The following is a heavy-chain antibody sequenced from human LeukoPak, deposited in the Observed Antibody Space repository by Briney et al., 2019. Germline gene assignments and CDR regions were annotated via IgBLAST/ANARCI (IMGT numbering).Heavy chain of an antibody. J-gene: IGHJ6*02. CDR1: GVSMSTYY. CDR2: IYYSGST. CDR3: ASSRHYYYGMDV. Sequence: SETLSLTCSVSGVSMSTYYWSWIRQPPGKGLEWIGYIYYSGSTNYNPSLKSRVTISVDTSKNQFSLKLSSVTAADTAVYYCASSRHYYYGMDVWGQGTTVTVSS. V-gene: IGHV4-59*08.